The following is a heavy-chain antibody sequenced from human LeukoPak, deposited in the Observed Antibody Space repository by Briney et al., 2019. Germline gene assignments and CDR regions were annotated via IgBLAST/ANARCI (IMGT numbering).Heavy chain of an antibody. CDR1: GFTFSSYS. CDR3: AKDGAYGDPSRFDY. CDR2: ISSSSSYI. Sequence: GGSLRLSCAASGFTFSSYSMNWVRQAPGKGLEWVSSISSSSSYIYYADSVKGRFTISRDNAKNSLYLQMNSLRAEDTAVYYCAKDGAYGDPSRFDYWGQGTLVTVSS. J-gene: IGHJ4*02. D-gene: IGHD4-17*01. V-gene: IGHV3-21*01.